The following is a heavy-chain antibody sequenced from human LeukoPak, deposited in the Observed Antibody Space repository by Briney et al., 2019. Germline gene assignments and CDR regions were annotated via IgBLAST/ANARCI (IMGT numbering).Heavy chain of an antibody. CDR3: ARGGYYDSSGYHDY. D-gene: IGHD3-22*01. CDR2: ISSNGGST. V-gene: IGHV3-64*01. CDR1: GFTFSSYT. Sequence: PGGSLRLSCAASGFTFSSYTMHWVRQATGKGLEYVSAISSNGGSTYYANSVKGRFTISRDNSKNTLYLQMGSLRAEDMAVYYCARGGYYDSSGYHDYWGQGTLVTVSS. J-gene: IGHJ4*02.